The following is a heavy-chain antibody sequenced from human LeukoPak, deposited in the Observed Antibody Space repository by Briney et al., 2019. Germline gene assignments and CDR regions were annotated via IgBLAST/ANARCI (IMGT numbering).Heavy chain of an antibody. CDR2: ISSSGSTI. CDR1: GFTFSDYY. V-gene: IGHV3-11*01. J-gene: IGHJ4*02. D-gene: IGHD2-15*01. Sequence: GGSLRLSCAASGFTFSDYYMSWIRQAPGKGLEWVSYISSSGSTIYYADSVKGRFTISRDNAKNSLYLQMNSLRAEDTAVYYCARPGWVLVTATFLDYWGQGALVTVSS. CDR3: ARPGWVLVTATFLDY.